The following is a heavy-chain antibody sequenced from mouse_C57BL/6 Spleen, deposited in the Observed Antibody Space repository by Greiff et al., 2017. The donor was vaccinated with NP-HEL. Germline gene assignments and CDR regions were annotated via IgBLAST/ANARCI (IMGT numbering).Heavy chain of an antibody. Sequence: QVQLQQPGTELVKPGASVKLSCKASGYTFTSYWMHWVKQRPGQGLEWIGNIYPSNGGTTYNEKFKSQATLTADKSSSTAYMQLSSLTSEDSAVYYCARDGVRHYYAMDYWGQGTSVTVSS. D-gene: IGHD2-14*01. CDR3: ARDGVRHYYAMDY. J-gene: IGHJ4*01. CDR1: GYTFTSYW. V-gene: IGHV1-53*01. CDR2: IYPSNGGT.